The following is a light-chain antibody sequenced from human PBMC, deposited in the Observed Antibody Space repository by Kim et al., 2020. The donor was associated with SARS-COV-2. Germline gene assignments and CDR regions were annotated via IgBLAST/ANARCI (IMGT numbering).Light chain of an antibody. CDR3: ATWDDSLNEEV. Sequence: QLVLTQPPSASAAPGQKVTISCSGGTSNIGRNTVNWYQQFPGKSPKLLINTDNQRPSGVPDRFSGTRSGSSAFLAINGLQSEDEADYHCATWDDSLNEEVFGGGTQLTVL. V-gene: IGLV1-44*01. CDR1: TSNIGRNT. CDR2: TDN. J-gene: IGLJ2*01.